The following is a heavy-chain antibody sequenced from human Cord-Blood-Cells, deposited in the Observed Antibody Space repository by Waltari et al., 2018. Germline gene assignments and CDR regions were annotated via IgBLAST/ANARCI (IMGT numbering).Heavy chain of an antibody. D-gene: IGHD3-10*01. CDR3: ARLNSGRGAFDI. CDR2: INQSGSN. J-gene: IGHJ3*02. Sequence: QVQLQQRGAGLLKPSETLSLPCAASGGSFRLYYWSWIRQPPGKGLEWIWEINQSGSNNYHPSLKSRVTISVDTSKNQFSLKLSSVTAADTAVYYCARLNSGRGAFDIWGQGTMVTVSS. V-gene: IGHV4-34*01. CDR1: GGSFRLYY.